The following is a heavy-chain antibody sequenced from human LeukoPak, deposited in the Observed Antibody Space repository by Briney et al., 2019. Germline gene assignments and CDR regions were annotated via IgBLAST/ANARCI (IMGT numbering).Heavy chain of an antibody. V-gene: IGHV1-8*03. CDR3: ARAHDFWSGSHYMDV. CDR2: RNPNSGNT. CDR1: GYTFTSYD. Sequence: GASVKVSCKASGYTFTSYDINWVRQATGQGLEWMGWRNPNSGNTGYAQKFQGRVTITRNTSISTAYMELSSLRSEDTAVYYCARAHDFWSGSHYMDVWGKGTTVTVSS. D-gene: IGHD3-3*01. J-gene: IGHJ6*03.